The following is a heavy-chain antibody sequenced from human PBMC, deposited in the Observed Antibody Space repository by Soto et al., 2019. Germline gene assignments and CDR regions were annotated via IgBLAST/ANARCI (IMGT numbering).Heavy chain of an antibody. V-gene: IGHV3-23*01. Sequence: EVQLLESGGGLVQSGGSLRLSCAASGLSFSTYAMSWVRQAPGKGLEWVSGIRAGGGNTFYADSVRGRFTTSRDNSKNTLYLEIYSLRAEDTALYYCAKHSEYQLLSWFDPWGQGTPVTVSS. D-gene: IGHD2-2*01. CDR1: GLSFSTYA. J-gene: IGHJ5*02. CDR2: IRAGGGNT. CDR3: AKHSEYQLLSWFDP.